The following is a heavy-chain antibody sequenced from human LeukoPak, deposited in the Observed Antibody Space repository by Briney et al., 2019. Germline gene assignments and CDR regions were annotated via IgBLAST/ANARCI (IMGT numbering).Heavy chain of an antibody. CDR2: INPNSGDT. J-gene: IGHJ4*02. V-gene: IGHV1-2*02. CDR1: GYTFTGYY. CDR3: ARAPRRAGLID. D-gene: IGHD3-22*01. Sequence: GASVKVSCKASGYTFTGYYMHWVRQAPGQGLEWMGWINPNSGDTNYAQKFQGRVTMTRDTSISTAYMELSRLTSDDTAVYYCARAPRRAGLIDWGQGTLVTVSS.